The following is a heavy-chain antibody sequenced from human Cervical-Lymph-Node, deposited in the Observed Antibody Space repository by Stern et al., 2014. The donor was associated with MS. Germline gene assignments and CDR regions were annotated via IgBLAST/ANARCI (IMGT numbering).Heavy chain of an antibody. D-gene: IGHD1-1*01. Sequence: VQLVQSGPGLVKPSETLSLTCTVSGGSISRSSYYLGWVRQPPGKGLEWIASIDYSGTINYSPYLKSRVSMSADTSNNQFSLSLNSVTVADTAVYYCARRYGTGLDYWGQGTLVTVSS. CDR3: ARRYGTGLDY. CDR2: IDYSGTI. J-gene: IGHJ4*02. V-gene: IGHV4-39*01. CDR1: GGSISRSSYY.